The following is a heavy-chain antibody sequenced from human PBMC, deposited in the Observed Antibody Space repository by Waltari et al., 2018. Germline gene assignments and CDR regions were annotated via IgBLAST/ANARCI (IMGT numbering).Heavy chain of an antibody. V-gene: IGHV4-38-2*01. Sequence: QVQLQESGPGLVKPSETLSLTCAVSCYYISSGYYWGWIRQPPGKGLEWIGSIYHSGSTYYNPSLKSRVTISVDTSKNQFSLKLSSVTAADTAVYYCATPGGIAAAGPYFDYWGQGTLVTVSS. J-gene: IGHJ4*02. D-gene: IGHD6-13*01. CDR3: ATPGGIAAAGPYFDY. CDR1: CYYISSGYY. CDR2: IYHSGST.